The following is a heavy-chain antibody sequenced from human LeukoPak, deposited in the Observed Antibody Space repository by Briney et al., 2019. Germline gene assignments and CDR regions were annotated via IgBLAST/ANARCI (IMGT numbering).Heavy chain of an antibody. Sequence: AGGSLRLSCAASGFTFSSYAMSWVRQAPGKGLEWVSAISGSGGSTYYADSVKGRFTISRDNSKNTLYPQMNSLRAEDTAVYYCAKDSYSSSWEYYYGMDVWGQGTTVTVPS. CDR1: GFTFSSYA. CDR2: ISGSGGST. D-gene: IGHD6-13*01. CDR3: AKDSYSSSWEYYYGMDV. V-gene: IGHV3-23*01. J-gene: IGHJ6*02.